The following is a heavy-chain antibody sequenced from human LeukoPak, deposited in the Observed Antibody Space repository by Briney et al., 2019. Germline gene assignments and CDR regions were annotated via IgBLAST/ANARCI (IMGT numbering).Heavy chain of an antibody. CDR3: ARAVAGKRGILSLAYYYMDV. CDR2: ISSSSSTI. D-gene: IGHD6-19*01. J-gene: IGHJ6*03. CDR1: GFTFSSYS. Sequence: GGSLRLSCAASGFTFSSYSMNWVRQAPGKGLEWVSYISSSSSTIYYADSVKGRFTISRDNSKNSLYLQMNSLRAEDTAVYYCARAVAGKRGILSLAYYYMDVWGKGTTVTVSS. V-gene: IGHV3-48*01.